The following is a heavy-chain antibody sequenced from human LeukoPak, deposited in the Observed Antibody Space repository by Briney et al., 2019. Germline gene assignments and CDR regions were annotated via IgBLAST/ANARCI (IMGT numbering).Heavy chain of an antibody. CDR1: GFTFSSHA. J-gene: IGHJ4*02. V-gene: IGHV3-23*01. Sequence: PGGSLRLSCAASGFTFSSHAMGWVRQAPGKGLEWVSAISGSGGSTYYADSVKGRFTISRDNTKNRLYLQMNSLRAEDTAVYYCAKDGSNYYDSSGYYYVGSFDYWGQGTLVTVSS. CDR2: ISGSGGST. D-gene: IGHD3-22*01. CDR3: AKDGSNYYDSSGYYYVGSFDY.